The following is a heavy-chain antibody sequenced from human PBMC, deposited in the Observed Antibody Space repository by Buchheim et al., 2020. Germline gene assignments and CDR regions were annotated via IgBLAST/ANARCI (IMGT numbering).Heavy chain of an antibody. J-gene: IGHJ5*02. Sequence: EVQLVESGGGLVQPGGSLRLSCAASGFTFSNYWMHWVRQTPGKGLVWLSRINSDGSSTMYADSVKGRFTTSRDNAKNTIYLQMNSLRAEDTALYYCARDPSQGYCSGGTCYSYEAAQNSWFDPWGQGTL. CDR1: GFTFSNYW. D-gene: IGHD2-15*01. V-gene: IGHV3-74*03. CDR2: INSDGSST. CDR3: ARDPSQGYCSGGTCYSYEAAQNSWFDP.